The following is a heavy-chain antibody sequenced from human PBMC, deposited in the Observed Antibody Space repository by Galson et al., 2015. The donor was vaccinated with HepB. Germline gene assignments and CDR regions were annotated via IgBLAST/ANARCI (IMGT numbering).Heavy chain of an antibody. CDR3: ARDGTPPSKNNWNYITYDEYNWFDP. Sequence: SLRLSCAASGFTFSSYSMNWVRQAPGKGLEWVSSISSSSSYIYYADSVKGRFTISRDNAKNSLYLQMNSLRAEDTAVYYCARDGTPPSKNNWNYITYDEYNWFDPWGQGTLVTVSS. D-gene: IGHD1-7*01. J-gene: IGHJ5*02. V-gene: IGHV3-21*01. CDR1: GFTFSSYS. CDR2: ISSSSSYI.